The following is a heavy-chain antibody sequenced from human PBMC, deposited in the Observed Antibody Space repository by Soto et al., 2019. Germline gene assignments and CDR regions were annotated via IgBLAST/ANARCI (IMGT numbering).Heavy chain of an antibody. CDR3: ARRYGYYFDY. CDR1: GGLASRCE. CDR2: IYYSGST. V-gene: IGHV4-59*08. D-gene: IGHD4-17*01. Sequence: GGLASRCERGWIRQPPGKGLEWIGYIYYSGSTNYNPSLKSRVTISVDTSKNQLSLKLSSVTAADTAVYYCARRYGYYFDYWGQGTLVTVS. J-gene: IGHJ4*02.